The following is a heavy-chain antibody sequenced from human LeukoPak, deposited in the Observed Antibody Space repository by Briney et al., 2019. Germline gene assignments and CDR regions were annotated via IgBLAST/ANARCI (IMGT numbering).Heavy chain of an antibody. V-gene: IGHV3-48*04. D-gene: IGHD3-22*01. CDR2: ISTSGGTK. Sequence: GGSLRLSCTASGFIFSNYWMQWVRQAPGKGLEWVSYISTSGGTKYYADSVKGRFTISRDNAKNSLYLQMDSLRAEDTAVYYCARDSYYSSDYWGQGTLVTVSS. J-gene: IGHJ4*02. CDR3: ARDSYYSSDY. CDR1: GFIFSNYW.